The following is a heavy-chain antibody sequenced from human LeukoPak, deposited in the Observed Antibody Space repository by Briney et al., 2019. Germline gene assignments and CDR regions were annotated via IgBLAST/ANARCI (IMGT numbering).Heavy chain of an antibody. D-gene: IGHD3-10*02. Sequence: SQTLSLTCTVSGGSISSGDYYWSWIRQPPGKGLEWIGYIYYSGSTYYNPSLKSRVTISVDTSKNQFSLKLSSVTAADTAVYYCARDPRLRGLFVDIWGQGTMVTVSS. CDR2: IYYSGST. V-gene: IGHV4-30-4*01. CDR1: GGSISSGDYY. J-gene: IGHJ3*02. CDR3: ARDPRLRGLFVDI.